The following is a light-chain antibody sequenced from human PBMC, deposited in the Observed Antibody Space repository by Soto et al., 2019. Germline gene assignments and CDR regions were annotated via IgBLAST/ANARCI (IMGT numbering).Light chain of an antibody. V-gene: IGKV3-20*01. J-gene: IGKJ3*01. Sequence: EIVLTQSPGTLSLSPGERATLSCRASQSVSSSYLAWYQQKPGPAPRLLIYGASNRATGIPDRFSGSGSGKAFPLTISRLEPEDFAVYYCQQYGRSPSTFGPGTKVDIK. CDR3: QQYGRSPST. CDR1: QSVSSSY. CDR2: GAS.